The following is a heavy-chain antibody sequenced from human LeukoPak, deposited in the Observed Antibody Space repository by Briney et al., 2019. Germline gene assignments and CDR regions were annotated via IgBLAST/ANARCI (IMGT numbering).Heavy chain of an antibody. D-gene: IGHD5-24*01. CDR3: AREDGYNSGPFDY. V-gene: IGHV3-66*02. CDR1: GFTVSSNY. J-gene: IGHJ4*02. CDR2: IYSGGST. Sequence: GGSLRLSCAASGFTVSSNYMSWVRQAPGKGLEWVPVIYSGGSTYYADSVKGRFTISRDNSKNTLYLQMNSLRAEDTAVYYCAREDGYNSGPFDYWGQGTLVTVSS.